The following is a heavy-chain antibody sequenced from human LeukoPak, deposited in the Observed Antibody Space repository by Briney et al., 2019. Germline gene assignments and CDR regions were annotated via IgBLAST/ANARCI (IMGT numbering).Heavy chain of an antibody. CDR2: MHSSGST. V-gene: IGHV3-53*01. D-gene: IGHD2-2*01. CDR3: ARGGHIVVGPGAQFDP. Sequence: GGSLRLSCAASGFTFSSYSMNWVRQAPGKGLEWVSIMHSSGSTYYADSVKGRFTFSRDNSKNTLYLQMNSLRAEDTAVYYCARGGHIVVGPGAQFDPWGQGTLVIVSS. J-gene: IGHJ5*02. CDR1: GFTFSSYS.